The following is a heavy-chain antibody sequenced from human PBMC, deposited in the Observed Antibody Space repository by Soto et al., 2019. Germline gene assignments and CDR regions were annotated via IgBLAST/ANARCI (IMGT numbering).Heavy chain of an antibody. CDR2: IYYSGST. Sequence: PSETLSLTCTVSGGSISSSSYYWVWIRQPPGKGLEWIGSIYYSGSTYYNPSLKSRVTISVDTSKNQFSLKLSSVTAADTAVYYCARRIAVAGTFDYWGQGTLVTVSS. V-gene: IGHV4-39*01. CDR1: GGSISSSSYY. D-gene: IGHD6-19*01. CDR3: ARRIAVAGTFDY. J-gene: IGHJ4*02.